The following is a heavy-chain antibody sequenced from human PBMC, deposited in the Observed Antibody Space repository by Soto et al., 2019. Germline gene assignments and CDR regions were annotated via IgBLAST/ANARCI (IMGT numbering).Heavy chain of an antibody. D-gene: IGHD1-26*01. J-gene: IGHJ4*02. Sequence: QVQLVESGGGVVQPGRSLRLSCAASGFTFSSYGMHWVRQAPGKGLEWVAVISYDGSNKYYADSVKGRFTISRDNSKNTLYLQMNSLRAEDTAVYYCANDNSGSYWGGWGYWGQGTLVTVAS. CDR2: ISYDGSNK. CDR1: GFTFSSYG. V-gene: IGHV3-30*18. CDR3: ANDNSGSYWGGWGY.